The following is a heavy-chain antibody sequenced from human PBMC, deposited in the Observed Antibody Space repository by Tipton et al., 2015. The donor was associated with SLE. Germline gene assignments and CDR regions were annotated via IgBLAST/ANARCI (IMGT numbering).Heavy chain of an antibody. CDR2: IYYSGST. J-gene: IGHJ4*02. CDR3: ARIAIAPAMGEYYFDS. V-gene: IGHV4-59*08. CDR1: GGSISSYY. D-gene: IGHD2-2*01. Sequence: TLSLTCTASGGSISSYYWSWIRQPPGGGLEWIGYIYYSGSTNYNPSLKSRVTISVDTSKNQFSLNLNSVTAADTAVYYCARIAIAPAMGEYYFDSWGQGTLVTVSS.